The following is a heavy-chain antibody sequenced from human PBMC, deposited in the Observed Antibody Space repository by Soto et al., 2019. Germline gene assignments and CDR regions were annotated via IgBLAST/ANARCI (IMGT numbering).Heavy chain of an antibody. CDR2: IFYRGST. V-gene: IGHV4-61*01. CDR1: GGSVSSGIYY. Sequence: QVQLQESGPGLVKPSETLSLTCTVSGGSVSSGIYYWSWIRQPPGKGLEWIGYIFYRGSTNYNPSLGSRVTISVDTYKNQFSLRLNSVTAADTAVYYCARVVGAFFDYWGQGILVTVSS. D-gene: IGHD1-26*01. J-gene: IGHJ4*02. CDR3: ARVVGAFFDY.